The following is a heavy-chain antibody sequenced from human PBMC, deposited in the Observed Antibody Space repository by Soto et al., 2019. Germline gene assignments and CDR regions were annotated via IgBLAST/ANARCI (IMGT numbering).Heavy chain of an antibody. CDR2: ISAYNGNT. Sequence: ASVKVSCKTSGYTFSDYGISWVRQVPGQGLEWMGWISAYNGNTDYAQKFQGRVTMTTDTSTSTAYMELRGLRSDDTALYYCARDRSTGDYSGQGSLVTVSS. CDR3: ARDRSTGDY. CDR1: GYTFSDYG. J-gene: IGHJ4*02. V-gene: IGHV1-18*01.